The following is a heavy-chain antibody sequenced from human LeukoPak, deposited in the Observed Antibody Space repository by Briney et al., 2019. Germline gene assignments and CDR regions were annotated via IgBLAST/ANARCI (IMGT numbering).Heavy chain of an antibody. Sequence: SVTVSCKASGGTFSSYAISWVRQAPGQGLEWMGGIIPIFGTANYAQKFQGRVTITADKSTSTAYMELSSLRSEDTAVYYCAREEAMATVAHFDYWGQGTLVTVSS. CDR1: GGTFSSYA. V-gene: IGHV1-69*06. CDR3: AREEAMATVAHFDY. CDR2: IIPIFGTA. D-gene: IGHD4-23*01. J-gene: IGHJ4*02.